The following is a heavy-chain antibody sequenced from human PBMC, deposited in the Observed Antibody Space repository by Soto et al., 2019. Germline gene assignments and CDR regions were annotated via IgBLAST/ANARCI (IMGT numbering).Heavy chain of an antibody. CDR1: GFTFSAYA. CDR3: ARVGTSWYWYFDL. Sequence: EVQVLESGGDLVQPGGSLRLSCAASGFTFSAYAMSWVRQAPGEGLEWVSGVIGSGGTTYYADSVKGRFPISRDNSKNTLYLQMNGLRAEDTAVYYCARVGTSWYWYFDLWGRGTLVTVSS. V-gene: IGHV3-23*01. CDR2: VIGSGGTT. J-gene: IGHJ2*01.